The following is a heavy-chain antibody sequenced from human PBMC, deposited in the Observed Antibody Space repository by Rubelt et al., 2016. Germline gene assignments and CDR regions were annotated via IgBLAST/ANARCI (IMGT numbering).Heavy chain of an antibody. J-gene: IGHJ6*02. Sequence: QITLKESGPTVVKPTQTLTLTCTFSGFSLSASGVGVVWIRQPPGKALEWLALLYWDDDQRYSPSLKTRLPITKVTSENQGVLTMNDMYPVDTATYYCAHTTAARNYAMDVRGQGTTVTVSS. CDR3: AHTTAARNYAMDV. V-gene: IGHV2-5*02. CDR2: LYWDDDQ. D-gene: IGHD5-18*01. CDR1: GFSLSASGVG.